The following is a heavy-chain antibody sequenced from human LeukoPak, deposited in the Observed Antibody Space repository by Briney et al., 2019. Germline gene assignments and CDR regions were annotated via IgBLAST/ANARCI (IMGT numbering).Heavy chain of an antibody. D-gene: IGHD3-22*01. Sequence: PSETVSLTCAVYGGSFSGYYWGWIRQPPGKGLEWIGEISHSGNSNYNPSLKSRVTISVDTSKNQFSLKLSSVTAADAALYYCARGLNYYDNTGYYPAYMDVWGKGTTVTVSS. CDR3: ARGLNYYDNTGYYPAYMDV. CDR1: GGSFSGYY. V-gene: IGHV4-34*01. CDR2: ISHSGNS. J-gene: IGHJ6*03.